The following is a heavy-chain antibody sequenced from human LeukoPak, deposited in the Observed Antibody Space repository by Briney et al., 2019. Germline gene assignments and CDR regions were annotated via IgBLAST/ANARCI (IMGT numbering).Heavy chain of an antibody. CDR3: ARDTSGWFRTLDY. D-gene: IGHD6-19*01. CDR1: GFTFSSNA. J-gene: IGHJ4*02. Sequence: GGSLRLSCAASGFTFSSNAMNWVRQAPGKGLEWVSTISGSGGSTYYADSVKGRFTISRDNSKNTLYLQMYSLRAEDTAVYYCARDTSGWFRTLDYWGQGTLVTVSP. CDR2: ISGSGGST. V-gene: IGHV3-23*01.